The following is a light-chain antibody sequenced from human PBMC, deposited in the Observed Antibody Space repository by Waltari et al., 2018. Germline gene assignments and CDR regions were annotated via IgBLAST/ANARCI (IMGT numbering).Light chain of an antibody. CDR1: QSVLYSSNNKNY. Sequence: DIVMTQSPDSLAVSLGEGATISCKSSQSVLYSSNNKNYLAWYQHKPGQPPRLLLYWASTRASGAPDRFTGSGSGTDFTLTISSLQAEDVAVYYCHQYYTTPRTFGQGTKVEIK. J-gene: IGKJ1*01. V-gene: IGKV4-1*01. CDR2: WAS. CDR3: HQYYTTPRT.